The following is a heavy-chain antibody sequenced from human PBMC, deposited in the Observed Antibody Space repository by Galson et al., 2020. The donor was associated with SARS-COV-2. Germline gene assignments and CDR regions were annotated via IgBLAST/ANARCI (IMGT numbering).Heavy chain of an antibody. V-gene: IGHV1-69*13. CDR1: GGTFSSYA. CDR2: IIPIFGTA. CDR3: ARRDSSSWYFDY. J-gene: IGHJ4*02. D-gene: IGHD6-13*01. Sequence: SVKVSCKASGGTFSSYAISWVRQAPGQGLEWMGGIIPIFGTANYAQKFQGRVTITADESTSTAYMELSSLRSEDTAVYYCARRDSSSWYFDYWGQGTLVTVSS.